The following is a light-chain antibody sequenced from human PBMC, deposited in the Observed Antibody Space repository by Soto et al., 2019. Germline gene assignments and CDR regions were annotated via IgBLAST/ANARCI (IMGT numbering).Light chain of an antibody. CDR2: EVS. CDR1: SSDIGAYKF. CDR3: SLYAGTNSVV. J-gene: IGLJ2*01. Sequence: QSVLTQPTSASGSPGQSVAISCTGTSSDIGAYKFVSWYQQHPGKAPKLIIYEVSRRPSGVPDRFSGSKSGNTASLTVSGLLAEDEADYYCSLYAGTNSVVFGGGTKLTVL. V-gene: IGLV2-8*01.